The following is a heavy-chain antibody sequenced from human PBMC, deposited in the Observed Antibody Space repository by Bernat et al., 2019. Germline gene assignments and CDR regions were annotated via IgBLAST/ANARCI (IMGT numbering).Heavy chain of an antibody. V-gene: IGHV3-23*01. CDR3: AREGAIVVVPAASPYYYYGMDV. CDR1: GFTFSSYA. CDR2: ISGSGGST. D-gene: IGHD2-2*01. Sequence: EVQLLESGGGLVQPGGSLRLSCAASGFTFSSYAMSWVRQAPGKGLEWVSAISGSGGSTYYADSVKGRFTISRDNSKNTLYLQMNSLRAEDTAVYYCAREGAIVVVPAASPYYYYGMDVWGQGTTVTVSS. J-gene: IGHJ6*02.